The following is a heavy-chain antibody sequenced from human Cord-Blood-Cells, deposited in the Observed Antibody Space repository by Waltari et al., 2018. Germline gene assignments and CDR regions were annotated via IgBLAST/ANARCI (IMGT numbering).Heavy chain of an antibody. Sequence: QVQLQESGPGLVKPSETLSLTCTVSGGSISSYYWSWIRQPPGKGLEWIGYIYYSGSTNYNPSLKSRVTISVDTSKNQFSLKLSSVTAADTAVYYCVRRIFDAFDIWGQGTMVTVSS. D-gene: IGHD3-3*01. V-gene: IGHV4-59*01. CDR3: VRRIFDAFDI. CDR2: IYYSGST. CDR1: GGSISSYY. J-gene: IGHJ3*02.